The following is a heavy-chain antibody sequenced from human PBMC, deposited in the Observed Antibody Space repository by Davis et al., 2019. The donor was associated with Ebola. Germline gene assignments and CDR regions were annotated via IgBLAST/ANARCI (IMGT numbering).Heavy chain of an antibody. V-gene: IGHV3-33*06. D-gene: IGHD3-3*01. Sequence: PGGSLRLSCAASGFTFSSYGMHWVRQAPGKGLEWVAVIWYDGSNKYYADSVKGRFTISRDNSKNTLYLQMNSLRAEDTAVYYCAKDLSTFYANYDFWSGYYTSYFDYWGQGTLVTVSS. CDR3: AKDLSTFYANYDFWSGYYTSYFDY. J-gene: IGHJ4*02. CDR1: GFTFSSYG. CDR2: IWYDGSNK.